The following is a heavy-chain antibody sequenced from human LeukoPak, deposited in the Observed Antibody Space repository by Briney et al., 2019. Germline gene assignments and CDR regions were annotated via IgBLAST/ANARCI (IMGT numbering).Heavy chain of an antibody. CDR3: ARDRNYYYDSSGYYQYYFDY. Sequence: GGSLRLSCAASGFTFDDYGMSWVRQAPGKGPEWVSGINWNGGSTGYADSVKGRFTISRDNAKNSLYLQMNSLRAEDTALYYCARDRNYYYDSSGYYQYYFDYWGQGTQVTVSS. V-gene: IGHV3-20*04. J-gene: IGHJ4*02. CDR2: INWNGGST. D-gene: IGHD3-22*01. CDR1: GFTFDDYG.